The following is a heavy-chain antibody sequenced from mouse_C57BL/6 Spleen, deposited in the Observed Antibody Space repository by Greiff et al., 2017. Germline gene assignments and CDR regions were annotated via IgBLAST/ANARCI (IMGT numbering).Heavy chain of an antibody. CDR3: TRSKRAMDY. CDR2: IDPETGGT. J-gene: IGHJ4*01. V-gene: IGHV1-15*01. Sequence: VQLQESGAELVRPGASVTLSCKASGYTFTDYEMHWVKQTPVHGLEWIGAIDPETGGTAYNQKFKGKAILTADKSSSTAYMELRSLTSEDSAVYYCTRSKRAMDYWGQGTSVTVSS. CDR1: GYTFTDYE. D-gene: IGHD2-5*01.